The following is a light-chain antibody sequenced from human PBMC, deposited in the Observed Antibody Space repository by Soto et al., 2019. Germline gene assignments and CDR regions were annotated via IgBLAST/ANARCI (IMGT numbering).Light chain of an antibody. CDR1: QSVSSN. J-gene: IGKJ5*01. CDR3: QQYGSSPAIT. CDR2: GAS. V-gene: IGKV3-20*01. Sequence: EIVLTQSPATLSLSPGERATLSCRASQSVSSNLARYQQKPGQAPRLLIYGASSRATGIPDRFSGSGSGTDFTLTISRLEPEDFAVYYCQQYGSSPAITFGQGTRLEIK.